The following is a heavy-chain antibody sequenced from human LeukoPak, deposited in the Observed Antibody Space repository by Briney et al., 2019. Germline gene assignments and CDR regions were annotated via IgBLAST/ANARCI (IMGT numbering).Heavy chain of an antibody. V-gene: IGHV3-30-3*01. Sequence: GRSLRLSCAASGFTFSSYAMHWVRQAPGKGLEWVAVISYDGSNKYYADSVKGRFTLSRDKSKNTLYLQMNSLRAEDPAVYYCAKDATSSTSWYRWFDPWGQGTLVTVSS. D-gene: IGHD6-13*01. J-gene: IGHJ5*02. CDR1: GFTFSSYA. CDR2: ISYDGSNK. CDR3: AKDATSSTSWYRWFDP.